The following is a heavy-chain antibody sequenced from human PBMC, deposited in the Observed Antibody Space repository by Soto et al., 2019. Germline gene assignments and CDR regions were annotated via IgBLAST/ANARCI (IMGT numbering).Heavy chain of an antibody. Sequence: SGGSLRLSCAASGFTFSSYAMHWVRQAPGKGLEWVAVISYDGSNKYYADSVKGRFTISRDNSKNTLYLQMNSLRAEDTAVYYCARDTHVRNEYYFDYWGQGTLVTVSS. V-gene: IGHV3-30-3*01. CDR2: ISYDGSNK. CDR3: ARDTHVRNEYYFDY. J-gene: IGHJ4*02. CDR1: GFTFSSYA.